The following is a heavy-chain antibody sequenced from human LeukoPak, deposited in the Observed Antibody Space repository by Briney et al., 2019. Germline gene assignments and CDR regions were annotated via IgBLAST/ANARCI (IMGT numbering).Heavy chain of an antibody. CDR1: GFTFSNYW. V-gene: IGHV3-7*05. D-gene: IGHD3-3*01. J-gene: IGHJ4*02. Sequence: AGGSLRLSCAASGFTFSNYWMSWVRQAPRQGLEWVANIKQDGSDKYYVDSVKGRFTISRDNAKNSLYLQMNSLRAEDTAVYYCARATTLFGVDKYFHYWGQGTPVTGSS. CDR2: IKQDGSDK. CDR3: ARATTLFGVDKYFHY.